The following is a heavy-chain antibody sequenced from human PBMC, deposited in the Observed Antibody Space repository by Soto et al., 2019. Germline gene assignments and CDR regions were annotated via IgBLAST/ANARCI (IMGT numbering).Heavy chain of an antibody. V-gene: IGHV4-30-4*08. CDR3: AREDDGGDTLDV. CDR2: IHHSGSI. D-gene: IGHD2-21*02. Sequence: SETLSLTCTVSGGSISGDYYHWTWIRQSPEKGLEWIGYIHHSGSILYNPSLKSRLTISVDTSKNQFSLHLSSVTAADTAVYFCAREDDGGDTLDVWGQGTTVTVSS. CDR1: GGSISGDYYH. J-gene: IGHJ6*02.